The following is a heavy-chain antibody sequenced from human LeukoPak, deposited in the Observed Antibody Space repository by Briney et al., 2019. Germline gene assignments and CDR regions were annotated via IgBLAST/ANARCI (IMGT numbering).Heavy chain of an antibody. D-gene: IGHD4-23*01. CDR2: TIGSGGST. Sequence: TGRSLTLSWAASGFTSSSYSMSWVRQAAGKCLEWVSGTIGSGGSTYYASSGEGRFTISRDNSKNTLYLQMNSLRVEDTAVYYCAKNGGSQCYSHLDSWGQGTLVTVSS. CDR1: GFTSSSYS. V-gene: IGHV3-23*01. CDR3: AKNGGSQCYSHLDS. J-gene: IGHJ4*02.